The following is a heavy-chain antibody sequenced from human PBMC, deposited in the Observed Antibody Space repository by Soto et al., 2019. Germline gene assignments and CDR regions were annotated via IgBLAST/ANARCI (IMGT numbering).Heavy chain of an antibody. CDR2: ISSSSSTI. D-gene: IGHD6-19*01. CDR1: GFTFSSYS. V-gene: IGHV3-48*02. J-gene: IGHJ4*02. Sequence: EVQLVESGGGLVQPGGSLRLSCAASGFTFSSYSMNWVRQAPGKGLEWVSYISSSSSTIYYADSVKGRFTISRDNAKNSLYLQMNRLRDEDTAVYYCARDRSSGWYGYWGQGTLVTVSS. CDR3: ARDRSSGWYGY.